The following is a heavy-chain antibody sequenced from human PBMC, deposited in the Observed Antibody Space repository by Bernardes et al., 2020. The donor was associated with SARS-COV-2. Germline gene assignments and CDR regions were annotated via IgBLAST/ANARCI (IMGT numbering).Heavy chain of an antibody. J-gene: IGHJ4*02. D-gene: IGHD2-15*01. CDR2: ISAYNDNT. Sequence: ASVKVSCKASGYTFTSYGITWVRQAPGQGLEGMGWISAYNDNTNYPQKFQGRVTMTTDTSTSTAYMELRSLRSDDTAVYFCAREDIGYCSGGSCPFDYWGQGTLVTVSS. CDR3: AREDIGYCSGGSCPFDY. V-gene: IGHV1-18*01. CDR1: GYTFTSYG.